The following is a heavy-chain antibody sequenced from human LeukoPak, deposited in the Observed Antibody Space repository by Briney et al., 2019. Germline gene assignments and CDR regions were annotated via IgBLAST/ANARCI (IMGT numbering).Heavy chain of an antibody. CDR2: INPNSGGT. J-gene: IGHJ5*02. CDR3: ARVYDILTDYSDWFDP. V-gene: IGHV1-2*02. CDR1: GYTFTDYY. Sequence: GASVKVSCKASGYTFTDYYIHWVRQAPGQGLEWMGWINPNSGGTNYAQKFQGRVTMTRDTSISTAYMELSRLRSDDTAVYYCARVYDILTDYSDWFDPWGQGTLVTVSS. D-gene: IGHD3-9*01.